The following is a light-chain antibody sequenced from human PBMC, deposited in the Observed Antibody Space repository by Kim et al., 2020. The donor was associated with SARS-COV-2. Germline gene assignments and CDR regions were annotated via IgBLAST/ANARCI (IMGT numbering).Light chain of an antibody. V-gene: IGKV1-27*01. CDR1: QGISKD. J-gene: IGKJ1*01. CDR3: QKYNGAPWT. CDR2: AAS. Sequence: SASVGDRVTITCRASQGISKDLAWYQQKPGNAPKLLLFAASALQSGVPTRFSGSGSGTDFTLTISSLQPEDVATYYCQKYNGAPWTFGQGTKLEI.